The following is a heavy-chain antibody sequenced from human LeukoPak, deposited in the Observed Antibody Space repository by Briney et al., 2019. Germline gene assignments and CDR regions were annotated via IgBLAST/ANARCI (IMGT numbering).Heavy chain of an antibody. V-gene: IGHV3-30*03. Sequence: QTGGSLRLSCAPSGFTFSSYGMHWVRQAPGKGLEGVPDISYDGINKYYADSVKGRFTISRDNSKNTLYLQMNSLGAEDTAVYYWATRDYWGQGTLVTVSS. CDR3: ATRDY. CDR2: ISYDGINK. CDR1: GFTFSSYG. J-gene: IGHJ4*02.